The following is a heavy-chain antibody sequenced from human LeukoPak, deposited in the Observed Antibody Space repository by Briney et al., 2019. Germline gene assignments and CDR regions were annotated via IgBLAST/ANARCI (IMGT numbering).Heavy chain of an antibody. CDR1: GYTFTGYY. CDR3: ARAAVANKRPMDV. CDR2: INPNSGGT. V-gene: IGHV1-2*06. Sequence: ASVTVSCKASGYTFTGYYMHWVRQAPGQGLEWMGRINPNSGGTNYAQKFQGRVTMTRDTSISTAYMELSRLGSDDTAVYYCARAAVANKRPMDVWGQGTTVTVSS. J-gene: IGHJ6*02. D-gene: IGHD6-19*01.